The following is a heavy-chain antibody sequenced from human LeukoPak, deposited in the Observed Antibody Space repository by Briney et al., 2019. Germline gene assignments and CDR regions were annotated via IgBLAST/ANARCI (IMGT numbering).Heavy chain of an antibody. V-gene: IGHV4-59*08. CDR2: IYYSGST. CDR3: ARFGYYYDSSGSLFWYFDL. CDR1: GGSINNYY. J-gene: IGHJ2*01. D-gene: IGHD3-22*01. Sequence: PSETLSLTCTVSGGSINNYYWTWIRQPPGKGLEWIGYIYYSGSTNYNPSLKSRVTISVDTSNNQFSLKLSSVTAADTAVYYCARFGYYYDSSGSLFWYFDLWGRGTLVTVSS.